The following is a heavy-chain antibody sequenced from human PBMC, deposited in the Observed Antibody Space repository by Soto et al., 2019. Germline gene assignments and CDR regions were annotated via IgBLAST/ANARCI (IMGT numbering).Heavy chain of an antibody. D-gene: IGHD3-3*01. CDR2: IYWNDDK. V-gene: IGHV2-5*01. CDR1: GFSLSTSGVG. Sequence: QITLKESGPTLVKPTQTLTLTCTFSGFSLSTSGVGVGWIRQPPGKALEWLALIYWNDDKRYSPSLKSRLTIHKDTSKTPVVLTMPNMDPVDTATYYCAHSWGDPDHYDFYNSAESDFDYWGQGTLVTVSS. J-gene: IGHJ4*02. CDR3: AHSWGDPDHYDFYNSAESDFDY.